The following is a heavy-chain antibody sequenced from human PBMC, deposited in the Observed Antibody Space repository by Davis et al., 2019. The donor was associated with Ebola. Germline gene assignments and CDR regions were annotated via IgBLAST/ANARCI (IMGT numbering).Heavy chain of an antibody. Sequence: PGGSLRLSCAASGFTFSSYSMNWVRQAPGKGLEWVSSISSSSSYIYYADSVKGRFTISRDNSKNTLYLQMNSLRAEDTAVYYCARASAAATRYFDYWGQGTLVTVSS. CDR3: ARASAAATRYFDY. D-gene: IGHD6-13*01. CDR1: GFTFSSYS. V-gene: IGHV3-21*04. CDR2: ISSSSSYI. J-gene: IGHJ4*02.